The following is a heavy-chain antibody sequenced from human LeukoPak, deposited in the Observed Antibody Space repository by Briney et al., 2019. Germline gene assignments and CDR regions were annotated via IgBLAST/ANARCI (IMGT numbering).Heavy chain of an antibody. CDR2: IYTSGST. Sequence: SETLSLTCTVSGGSISSGSYYWSWIRQPAGKGLEWIGRIYTSGSTNYNPSLKSRVTISVDTSKNQFSLKLSSVTAADTAVYYCARSVGPARYYDFWSGYEYRRPSYFDYWGQGTLVTVSS. D-gene: IGHD3-3*01. CDR1: GGSISSGSYY. V-gene: IGHV4-61*02. CDR3: ARSVGPARYYDFWSGYEYRRPSYFDY. J-gene: IGHJ4*02.